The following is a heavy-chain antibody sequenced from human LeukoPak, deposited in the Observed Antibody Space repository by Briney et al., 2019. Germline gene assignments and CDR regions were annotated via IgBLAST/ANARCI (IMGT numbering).Heavy chain of an antibody. CDR3: AKGPLLWD. CDR1: GFTFNIYA. D-gene: IGHD2/OR15-2a*01. Sequence: HPGGSLRLSCAASGFTFNIYAMNWLRQAPGKGLEWLSVISDTGGDTYYSDSVKGRFTISRDNSKNTLYLQMNSLRAEDTAVYYCAKGPLLWDWGQGTLVTVSS. V-gene: IGHV3-23*01. J-gene: IGHJ4*02. CDR2: ISDTGGDT.